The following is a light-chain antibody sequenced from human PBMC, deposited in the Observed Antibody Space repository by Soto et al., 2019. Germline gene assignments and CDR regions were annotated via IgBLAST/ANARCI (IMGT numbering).Light chain of an antibody. J-gene: IGKJ4*01. CDR3: QQYYSTPLT. Sequence: DIVMTQSPDSLAVSLDERATINCKSSQSVLYSSSNKNYLAWYQQKPGQPPKLLFYWASTRESGVPDRFSGSGSGTDFTLTISSLQAEDVALYYCQQYYSTPLTFAGGTKVEIK. V-gene: IGKV4-1*01. CDR1: QSVLYSSSNKNY. CDR2: WAS.